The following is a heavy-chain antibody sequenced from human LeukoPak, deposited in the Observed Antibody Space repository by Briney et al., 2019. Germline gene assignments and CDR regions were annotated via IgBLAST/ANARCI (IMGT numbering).Heavy chain of an antibody. CDR2: IYPNSGGT. CDR1: GYIFTDYY. Sequence: GASVKVSCKASGYIFTDYYMHWVRQAPGQGLEWMGWIYPNSGGTRYAQKFQGRVTMTRDTSISTAYMELSGLTSDDTAVFYCARDLATTSTWEFDYWGQGTLVSVSS. D-gene: IGHD1-26*01. J-gene: IGHJ4*02. CDR3: ARDLATTSTWEFDY. V-gene: IGHV1-2*02.